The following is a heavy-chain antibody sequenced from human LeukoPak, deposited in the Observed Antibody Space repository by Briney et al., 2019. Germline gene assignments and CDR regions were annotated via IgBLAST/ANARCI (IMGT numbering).Heavy chain of an antibody. CDR1: GGSFSSHY. J-gene: IGHJ4*02. CDR2: INHSGST. CDR3: ARGSFQQLGDLFPPYFDY. D-gene: IGHD6-13*01. Sequence: SETLSLTCTVYGGSFSSHYWSWIRQPPGKGLEWIGEINHSGSTNYNPSLKSRVTISVDTSKNQFSLKMSSVSAADTAVYYCARGSFQQLGDLFPPYFDYWGQGTLVTVSS. V-gene: IGHV4-34*01.